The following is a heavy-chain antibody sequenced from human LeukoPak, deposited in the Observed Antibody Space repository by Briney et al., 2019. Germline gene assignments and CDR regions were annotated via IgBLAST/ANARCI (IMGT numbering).Heavy chain of an antibody. D-gene: IGHD2-15*01. J-gene: IGHJ4*02. Sequence: GGSLRLSCAASGFTFSSYAMSWVRQAPGKGLEWVSVISGSGGSTYYADSVKGRFTISRDNSKNTLFLQMNSLRVEDTAIYYRAKGRGYCTGGSCYSDYWGQGTLVTVSS. CDR2: ISGSGGST. CDR3: AKGRGYCTGGSCYSDY. CDR1: GFTFSSYA. V-gene: IGHV3-23*01.